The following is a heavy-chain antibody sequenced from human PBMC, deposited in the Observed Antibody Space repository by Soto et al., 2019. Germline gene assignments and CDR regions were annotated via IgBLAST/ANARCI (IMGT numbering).Heavy chain of an antibody. D-gene: IGHD3-3*01. CDR1: GFTFSTHA. Sequence: GGSLRLSCAASGFTFSTHAMNWVRQAPGKGLEWVSALSGSGGNTYYADSVRGRFTISRDTSKDTLYLQMNSLRAEDTAVYYCARAPRTYDFPYYFDYWGQGTLVTVS. CDR3: ARAPRTYDFPYYFDY. CDR2: LSGSGGNT. J-gene: IGHJ4*02. V-gene: IGHV3-23*01.